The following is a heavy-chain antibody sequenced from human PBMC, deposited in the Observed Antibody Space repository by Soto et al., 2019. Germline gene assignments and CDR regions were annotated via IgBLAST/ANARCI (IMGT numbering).Heavy chain of an antibody. V-gene: IGHV3-23*01. CDR2: IGGSGGST. D-gene: IGHD3-10*01. J-gene: IGHJ6*02. Sequence: PGGSLRLSCAASGFTFSSYAMSWVRQAPGKGLEWVSAIGGSGGSTYYSDSVKGRFTISRDSTKNTLYLQMNSLRAEDTAVYYCAKGLWFGELPYYYGMDVWGQGTTVTVSS. CDR1: GFTFSSYA. CDR3: AKGLWFGELPYYYGMDV.